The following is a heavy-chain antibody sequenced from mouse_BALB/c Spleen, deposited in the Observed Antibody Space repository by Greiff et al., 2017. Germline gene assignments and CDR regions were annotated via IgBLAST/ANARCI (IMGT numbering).Heavy chain of an antibody. Sequence: EVKLVESGGGLVKPGGSLKLSCAASGFAFSSYDMSWVRQTPEKRLEWVAYVSSGGGSTYYPDTVKGRFTISRDNAKNTLYLQMSSLKSEDTAMYYCARHPYGNYEGVDYWGQGTSVTVSS. CDR1: GFAFSSYD. V-gene: IGHV5-12-1*01. D-gene: IGHD2-10*02. J-gene: IGHJ4*01. CDR3: ARHPYGNYEGVDY. CDR2: VSSGGGST.